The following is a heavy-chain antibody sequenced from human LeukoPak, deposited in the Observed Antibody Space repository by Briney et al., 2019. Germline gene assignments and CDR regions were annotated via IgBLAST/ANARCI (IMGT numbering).Heavy chain of an antibody. CDR2: IYHSGST. J-gene: IGHJ6*03. Sequence: SETLSLTCTVSGGSISSSSYYWGWIRQPPGKGLEWIGSIYHSGSTYYSPSLRSRITISVDTSKNQFSLKLSSVTAADTAVYYCARILGYYYMDVWGKGTTVTISS. D-gene: IGHD1-26*01. CDR1: GGSISSSSYY. V-gene: IGHV4-39*07. CDR3: ARILGYYYMDV.